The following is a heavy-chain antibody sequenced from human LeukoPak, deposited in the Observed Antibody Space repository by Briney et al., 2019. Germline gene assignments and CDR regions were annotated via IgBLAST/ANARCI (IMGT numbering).Heavy chain of an antibody. CDR3: ARDRVAVAGTDY. CDR1: GGSISSSSYY. J-gene: IGHJ4*02. Sequence: SETLSLTCTVSGGSISSSSYYWGWIRQPPAKGLEWIGSIYYSGSTYYNPSLKSRVTISVDTSKNQFSLKLSSVTAADTAVYYCARDRVAVAGTDYWGQGTLVTVSS. D-gene: IGHD6-19*01. CDR2: IYYSGST. V-gene: IGHV4-39*07.